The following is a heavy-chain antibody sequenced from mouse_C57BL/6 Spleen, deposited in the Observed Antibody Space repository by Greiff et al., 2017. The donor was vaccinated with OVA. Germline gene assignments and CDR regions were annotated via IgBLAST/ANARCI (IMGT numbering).Heavy chain of an antibody. CDR3: AEGLWPRLSAY. Sequence: EVQLQQSGPVLVKPGASVKMSCKASGYTFTDYYMNWVKQSHGKSLEWIGVINPYNGGTSYNQKFKGKATLTVDKSSSTAYMELNSLTSEDSAVYYCAEGLWPRLSAYWGQGTLVTVSA. CDR1: GYTFTDYY. CDR2: INPYNGGT. D-gene: IGHD6-5*01. J-gene: IGHJ3*01. V-gene: IGHV1-19*01.